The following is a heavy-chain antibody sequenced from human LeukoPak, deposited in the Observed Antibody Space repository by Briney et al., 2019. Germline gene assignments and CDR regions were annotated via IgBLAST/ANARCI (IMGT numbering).Heavy chain of an antibody. V-gene: IGHV1-2*06. CDR3: TRESGSYHGNDY. CDR1: GYTFTGYY. J-gene: IGHJ4*02. D-gene: IGHD1-26*01. CDR2: INPNNGAT. Sequence: ASVKVSCKASGYTFTGYYMRWVRQAPGQGPEWMGRINPNNGATNYAQKLQGRVTITGDTSISTAYMELSSLRSDDTAVYYCTRESGSYHGNDYWGQGTLVTVSS.